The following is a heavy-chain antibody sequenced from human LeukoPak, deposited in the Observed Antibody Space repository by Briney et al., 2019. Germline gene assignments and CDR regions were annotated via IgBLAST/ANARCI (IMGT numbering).Heavy chain of an antibody. CDR2: INHSGST. CDR3: ARRRFGDPGADP. Sequence: PSETLSLTCAVYGGSFSGYYWSWIRQPPGKGLEWIGEINHSGSTNYNPSLKSRVTISVDTSKNQFSLKLSSVTAADTAVYYCARRRFGDPGADPWGQGTLVTVSS. V-gene: IGHV4-34*01. CDR1: GGSFSGYY. D-gene: IGHD3-10*01. J-gene: IGHJ5*02.